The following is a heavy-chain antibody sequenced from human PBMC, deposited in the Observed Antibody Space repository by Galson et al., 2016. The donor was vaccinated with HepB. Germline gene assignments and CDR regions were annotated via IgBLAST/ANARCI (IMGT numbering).Heavy chain of an antibody. CDR1: GFTFGNYG. Sequence: SLRLSCAASGFTFGNYGMHWVRQPPGKGLEWVADISYDGSLQFYEDSVKDRLTISRDNSKNTVYLQVNSLRPEDTAVYYCAKEKHVLVAHGLDYWGQGNLVTASS. J-gene: IGHJ4*02. D-gene: IGHD5-12*01. CDR3: AKEKHVLVAHGLDY. CDR2: ISYDGSLQ. V-gene: IGHV3-30*18.